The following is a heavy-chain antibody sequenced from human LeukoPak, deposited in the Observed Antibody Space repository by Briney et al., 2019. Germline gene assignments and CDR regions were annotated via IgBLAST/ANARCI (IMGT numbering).Heavy chain of an antibody. CDR2: MYYSGTT. D-gene: IGHD2-21*02. V-gene: IGHV4-59*01. J-gene: IGHJ4*02. CDR1: GGSITSYY. CDR3: ARLPMAVTPRVDY. Sequence: SETLSLTCTVSGGSITSYYRSWIRQSPGKGLEWIGFMYYSGTTNYNPSLKSRVTIPLGMSKNQFSLKLSSVTAADTAVYYCARLPMAVTPRVDYWGQGTLVTVSS.